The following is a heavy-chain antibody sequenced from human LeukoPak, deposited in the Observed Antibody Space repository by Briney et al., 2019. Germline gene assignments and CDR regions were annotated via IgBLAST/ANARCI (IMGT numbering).Heavy chain of an antibody. J-gene: IGHJ4*02. D-gene: IGHD6-19*01. V-gene: IGHV4-38-2*01. Sequence: GSLRLSCAASGFTFSSYAMSWVRQAPGKGLEWIGSIHHSGSTYYNPSLKSRVTISVDTSKNQLSLKLSSVTAADTTVYYCARETAVAGYVDYWGQGTLVTVSS. CDR3: ARETAVAGYVDY. CDR1: GFTFSSYA. CDR2: IHHSGST.